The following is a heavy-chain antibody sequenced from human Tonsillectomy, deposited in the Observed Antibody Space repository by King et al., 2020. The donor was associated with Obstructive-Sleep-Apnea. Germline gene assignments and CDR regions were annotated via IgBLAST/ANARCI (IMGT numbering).Heavy chain of an antibody. CDR1: GFTFSSYA. Sequence: VQLVESGGGVVQPGRSLRLSCAASGFTFSSYAMNWVRQAPGKGLEWVALISNDGSNKYYADSVKGRFTISRDNSKNILYLQMDSLSAEDTAVYSCADLVGYCSSISCPGYWGQGTLVTVSS. V-gene: IGHV3-30*04. D-gene: IGHD2-2*01. CDR3: ADLVGYCSSISCPGY. CDR2: ISNDGSNK. J-gene: IGHJ4*02.